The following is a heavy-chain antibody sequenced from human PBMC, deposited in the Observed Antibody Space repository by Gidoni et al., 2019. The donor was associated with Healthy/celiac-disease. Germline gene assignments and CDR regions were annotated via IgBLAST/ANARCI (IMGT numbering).Heavy chain of an antibody. V-gene: IGHV1-69*02. D-gene: IGHD6-13*01. CDR3: ARGIAAAGTGNWFDP. CDR1: GGTSSGYT. Sequence: QVQLVQSGAGVKKPGPSVKVSCKAPGGTSSGYTTSGVRQALGQGLEWMGRIIPILGIANYAQKFQGRVTITADKSTSTAYMELSSLRSEDTAVYYCARGIAAAGTGNWFDPWGQGTLVTVSS. CDR2: IIPILGIA. J-gene: IGHJ5*02.